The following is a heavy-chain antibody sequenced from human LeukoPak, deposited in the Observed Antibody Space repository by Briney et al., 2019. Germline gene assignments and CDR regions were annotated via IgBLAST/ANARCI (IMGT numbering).Heavy chain of an antibody. D-gene: IGHD6-13*01. CDR3: ARGPRSSSWYKLSHYFDY. CDR1: GGSFSGYY. J-gene: IGHJ4*02. V-gene: IGHV4-34*01. CDR2: INHSGST. Sequence: PSETLSLTCAVYGGSFSGYYWSWIRQPPGKGLEWIGEINHSGSTNYNPSLKSRVTISVDTSKNQFSLKLSSVTAADTAVYYCARGPRSSSWYKLSHYFDYWGQGTLVTVSS.